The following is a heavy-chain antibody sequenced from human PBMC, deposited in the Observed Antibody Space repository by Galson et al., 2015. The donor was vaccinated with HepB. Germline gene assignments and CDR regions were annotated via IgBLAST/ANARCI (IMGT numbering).Heavy chain of an antibody. D-gene: IGHD6-19*01. V-gene: IGHV3-30*18. J-gene: IGHJ4*02. CDR1: GFSFSSYD. Sequence: SLRLSCAASGFSFSSYDMHWVRQAPGKGLEWVAILSYDGRNTYSADSVKGRFTVSRDNSKNTLYLRLNSLRPEDTAVYYCAKDSRYISGWYTGRGGLDFWGQGTLVTVSS. CDR3: AKDSRYISGWYTGRGGLDF. CDR2: LSYDGRNT.